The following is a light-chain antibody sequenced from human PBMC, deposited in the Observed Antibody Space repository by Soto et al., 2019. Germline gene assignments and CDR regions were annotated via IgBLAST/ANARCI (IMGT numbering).Light chain of an antibody. CDR2: EVS. J-gene: IGLJ1*01. CDR3: NSWTRSTTYI. CDR1: SSDVGGYNY. Sequence: QSVRTQPASVSGSPGHSITISCTGTSSDVGGYNYVTWHQQHPGKVPKLIIYEVSNRPSGVSDRFSGSKSGNTASLTISGLQAEEEADYYCNSWTRSTTYIFGTGTKVTVL. V-gene: IGLV2-14*01.